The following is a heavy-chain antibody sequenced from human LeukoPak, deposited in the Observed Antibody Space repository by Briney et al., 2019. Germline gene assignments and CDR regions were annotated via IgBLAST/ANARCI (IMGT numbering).Heavy chain of an antibody. CDR2: INTETGNP. J-gene: IGHJ4*02. CDR1: GFIFSMYN. CDR3: VREGLGYCRGSNCYRPFGY. D-gene: IGHD2-15*01. Sequence: ASVKVSCKTSGFIFSMYNIHWVRQAPGQGLEWMGWINTETGNPTYAQGFTGRFVFSLTTSVSTTEMELYSLKAEDTAIYYCVREGLGYCRGSNCYRPFGYWGQGTLVTVSS. V-gene: IGHV7-4-1*01.